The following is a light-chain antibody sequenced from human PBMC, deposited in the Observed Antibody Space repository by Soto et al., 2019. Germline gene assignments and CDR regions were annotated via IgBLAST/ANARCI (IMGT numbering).Light chain of an antibody. Sequence: DIQMTQSPSSVSASVGDRVTITCRASQSISYYLNWYQQKPGKAPKLLIYAASSLQSGVPSRFSGSGSGTDFTLTISSLQPEDFATYYCQQSYSTPRTFGQGTKVDIK. CDR1: QSISYY. V-gene: IGKV1-39*01. J-gene: IGKJ1*01. CDR3: QQSYSTPRT. CDR2: AAS.